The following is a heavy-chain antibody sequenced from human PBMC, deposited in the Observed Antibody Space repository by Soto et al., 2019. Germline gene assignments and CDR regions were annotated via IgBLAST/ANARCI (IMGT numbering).Heavy chain of an antibody. CDR2: VSGSNGNT. V-gene: IGHV1-18*04. Sequence: QVQLVQSEAEVKKPGASVKVSCEASGYTFISHGISWVRQAPRQGLEWMGWVSGSNGNTQYAQKFQGRVTMTTETSTSTAHMELRNLRSDDTAVYFCARDFYPLAYYFDPWGQGTLVTVSS. CDR1: GYTFISHG. CDR3: ARDFYPLAYYFDP. J-gene: IGHJ4*02.